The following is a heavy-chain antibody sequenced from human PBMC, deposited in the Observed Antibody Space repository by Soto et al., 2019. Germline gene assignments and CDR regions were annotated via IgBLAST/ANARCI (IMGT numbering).Heavy chain of an antibody. Sequence: LGESLKISCKGSGYSFTSYWISWVRQMPGKGLEWMGRIDPSDSYTNYSPSFQGHVTISADKSISTAYLQWSSLKASHTAMYYCARKYSGSYGFTDDWGQGTLVTVSS. CDR3: ARKYSGSYGFTDD. D-gene: IGHD1-26*01. CDR1: GYSFTSYW. J-gene: IGHJ4*02. V-gene: IGHV5-10-1*01. CDR2: IDPSDSYT.